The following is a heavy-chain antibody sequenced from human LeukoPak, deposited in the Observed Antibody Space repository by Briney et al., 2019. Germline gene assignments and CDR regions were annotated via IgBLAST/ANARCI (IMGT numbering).Heavy chain of an antibody. CDR3: ARGHGSGSTNWFDP. D-gene: IGHD3-10*01. J-gene: IGHJ5*02. CDR1: GGTFSSYA. CDR2: ISAYNGNT. Sequence: GASVKVSCKASGGTFSSYAISWVRQAPGQGLEWMGWISAYNGNTNYAQKFQGRVTMTRDMSTSTIYMELRSLRSDDRAVYFCARGHGSGSTNWFDPWGQGTLVTVSS. V-gene: IGHV1-18*01.